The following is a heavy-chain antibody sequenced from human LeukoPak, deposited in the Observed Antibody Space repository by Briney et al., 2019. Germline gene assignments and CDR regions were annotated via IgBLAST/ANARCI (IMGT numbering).Heavy chain of an antibody. CDR1: GFTFSSYW. CDR2: INHNGNVN. V-gene: IGHV3-7*03. Sequence: GGSLRLSCAASGFTFSSYWMNWARQAPGKGLEWVASINHNGNVNYYVDSVKGRFTISRDNAKNSLYLQMSNLRAEDTAVYYCASGRYGDYHFDYWGQGTLVTVSS. CDR3: ASGRYGDYHFDY. D-gene: IGHD4-17*01. J-gene: IGHJ4*02.